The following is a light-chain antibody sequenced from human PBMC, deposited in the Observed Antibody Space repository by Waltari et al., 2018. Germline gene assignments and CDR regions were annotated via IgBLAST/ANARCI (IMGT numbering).Light chain of an antibody. CDR2: KGI. J-gene: IGLJ3*02. V-gene: IGLV8-61*01. CDR3: WMYMGSGVWV. Sequence: QTVVTQEPSLSVSPGGTVTLTCALSSGSVSSTSYPTWYQQTPGQPPRTLVYKGISRSSGVPDRFSGSILGNTAALTITGAQADDESDYYCWMYMGSGVWVFGGGTKLTVL. CDR1: SGSVSSTSY.